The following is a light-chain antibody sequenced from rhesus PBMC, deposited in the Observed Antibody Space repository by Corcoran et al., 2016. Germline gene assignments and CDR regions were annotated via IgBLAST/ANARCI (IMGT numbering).Light chain of an antibody. CDR2: FNN. V-gene: IGLV3-44*01. J-gene: IGLJ6*01. Sequence: SFDLTQPPSVSVSPGQTARITCGGDNIGGEAVNWYQQEPPQAPVVVIFFNNERPSGIPGRFSGSKSGNTDTLTITGVEAGAEADSYCQGWDSSSDHPVFGSGTKLTVL. CDR1: NIGGEA. CDR3: QGWDSSSDHPV.